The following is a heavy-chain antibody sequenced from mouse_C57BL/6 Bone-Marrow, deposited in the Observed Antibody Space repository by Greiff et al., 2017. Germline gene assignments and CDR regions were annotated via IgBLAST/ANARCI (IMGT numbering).Heavy chain of an antibody. CDR1: GYTFTSYW. Sequence: QVQLQQPGAELVRPGSSVKLSCKASGYTFTSYWMHWVKQRPIQGLEWIGNIDPSDSETHYNQKFKDKATLTVDKSSSTAYMQLSSLTSEDSAVYYCARFHYGSSPKRFWYFDVWGTGTTVTVSS. J-gene: IGHJ1*03. V-gene: IGHV1-52*01. D-gene: IGHD1-1*01. CDR2: IDPSDSET. CDR3: ARFHYGSSPKRFWYFDV.